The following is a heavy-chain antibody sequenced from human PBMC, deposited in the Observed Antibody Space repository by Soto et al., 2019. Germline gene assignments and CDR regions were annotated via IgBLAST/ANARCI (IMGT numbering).Heavy chain of an antibody. CDR3: ARGFLEWLPQPFDY. Sequence: GGSLRLSCAASGFTFSSYAMHWVRQAPGKGLEWVAVISYDGSNKYCADSVKGRFTISRDNSKNTLYLQMNSLRAEDTAVYYCARGFLEWLPQPFDYWGQGTLVTVSS. J-gene: IGHJ4*02. D-gene: IGHD3-3*01. CDR2: ISYDGSNK. CDR1: GFTFSSYA. V-gene: IGHV3-30-3*01.